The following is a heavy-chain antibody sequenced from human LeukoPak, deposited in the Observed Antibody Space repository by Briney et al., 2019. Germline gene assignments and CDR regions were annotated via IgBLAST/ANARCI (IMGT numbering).Heavy chain of an antibody. V-gene: IGHV1-2*02. D-gene: IGHD3-3*01. CDR2: INPDSGGT. Sequence: ASVKVSCKASGYTFIGYYMHWVRQAPGQGLEWMGWINPDSGGTNYAQKFQGRVTMTRDTSISTAYMELSRLRSDDTAVYYCARGRYDDFWSGLANDAFDIWGQGTMVTVSS. CDR3: ARGRYDDFWSGLANDAFDI. CDR1: GYTFIGYY. J-gene: IGHJ3*02.